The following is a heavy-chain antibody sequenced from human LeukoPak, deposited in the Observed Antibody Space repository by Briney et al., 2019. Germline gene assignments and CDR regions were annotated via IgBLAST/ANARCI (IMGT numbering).Heavy chain of an antibody. Sequence: PGGSLRLSCAASGFTFSSYGMHWVRQAPGKGLEWVAFIRYDGSNKYYADSVKGRFTISRDNSKNTLYLQMNSLRAGDTAVYYCARGDYGGNSFAFDIWGQGTMVTVSS. CDR3: ARGDYGGNSFAFDI. D-gene: IGHD4-23*01. V-gene: IGHV3-30*02. J-gene: IGHJ3*02. CDR2: IRYDGSNK. CDR1: GFTFSSYG.